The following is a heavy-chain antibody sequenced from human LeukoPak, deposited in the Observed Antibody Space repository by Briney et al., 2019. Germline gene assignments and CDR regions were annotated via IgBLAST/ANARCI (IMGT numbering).Heavy chain of an antibody. CDR3: ARLYGTSSFFDY. Sequence: SETLSLTCTVSGGSISNFYWTWIRQPPGKGLEWIGFIHSSGSTNYNPSLKSRATISLDTSKNQFSLKLSSVTAADTAVYYCARLYGTSSFFDYWGQGTLVTVSS. D-gene: IGHD6-6*01. J-gene: IGHJ4*02. V-gene: IGHV4-4*09. CDR1: GGSISNFY. CDR2: IHSSGST.